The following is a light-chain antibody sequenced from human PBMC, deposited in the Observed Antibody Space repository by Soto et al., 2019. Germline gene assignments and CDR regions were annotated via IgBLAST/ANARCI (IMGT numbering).Light chain of an antibody. CDR3: QQYYSTPWT. CDR1: QSVLYSSNNKNY. Sequence: DIVMTQSPDSLAVSLGERATINCKSSQSVLYSSNNKNYLAWYQQKPGQPPKLLIYWASTRASGVPDRFSGSGSGTDFTLPISSLQAEDVAVYYCQQYYSTPWTFGQGTKVEIK. CDR2: WAS. J-gene: IGKJ1*01. V-gene: IGKV4-1*01.